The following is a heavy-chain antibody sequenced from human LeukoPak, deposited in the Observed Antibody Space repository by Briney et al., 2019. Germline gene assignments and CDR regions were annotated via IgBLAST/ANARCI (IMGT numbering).Heavy chain of an antibody. D-gene: IGHD3-10*01. J-gene: IGHJ4*02. CDR3: ARVPWFGELLEPRYFDY. V-gene: IGHV4-39*07. Sequence: SETLSLTCIVSGGSISSSSYYWGWIRQPPGKGLEWIGSIYYSGSTYYNPSLKSRVTISVDTSKNQFSLKLSSVTAADTAVYYCARVPWFGELLEPRYFDYWGQGTLVTVSS. CDR2: IYYSGST. CDR1: GGSISSSSYY.